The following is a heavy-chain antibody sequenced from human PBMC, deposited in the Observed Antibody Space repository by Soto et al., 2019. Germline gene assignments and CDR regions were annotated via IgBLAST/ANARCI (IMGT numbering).Heavy chain of an antibody. Sequence: GGSLRLSCAASGFTFSSYAMGWVRQAPGKGLEWVSLISGSGGSTYYADSVKGRLTISRDNSKNTLYLQMNSLRAEDTAVYYCATQDFRGTTGTTWGQGTLVTVSS. CDR2: ISGSGGST. V-gene: IGHV3-23*01. CDR1: GFTFSSYA. J-gene: IGHJ4*02. CDR3: ATQDFRGTTGTT. D-gene: IGHD1-1*01.